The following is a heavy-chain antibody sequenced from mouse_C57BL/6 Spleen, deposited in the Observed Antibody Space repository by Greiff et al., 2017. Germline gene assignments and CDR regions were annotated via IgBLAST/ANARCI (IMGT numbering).Heavy chain of an antibody. V-gene: IGHV1-82*01. Sequence: QVQLQQSGPELVKPGASVKISCKASGYAFSSSWMNWVKQRPGKGLEWIGRIYPGDGDTNYNGKFKGKATLTADKSSSTAYMQLSSLTSEDSAVYFCARELLRGAMDYWGQGTSVTVSS. CDR2: IYPGDGDT. CDR1: GYAFSSSW. CDR3: ARELLRGAMDY. D-gene: IGHD1-1*01. J-gene: IGHJ4*01.